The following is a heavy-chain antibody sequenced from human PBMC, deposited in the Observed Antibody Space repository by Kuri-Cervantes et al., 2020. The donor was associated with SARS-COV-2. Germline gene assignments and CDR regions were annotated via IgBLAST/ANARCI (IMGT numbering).Heavy chain of an antibody. V-gene: IGHV4-34*01. CDR2: INHSGST. CDR1: GGSFSGYY. Sequence: SETLSLTCAVYGGSFSGYYWSWIRQPPGKGLEWNGEINHSGSTNYNPSLKSRVTISVDTSKNQFSLKLSSVTAADTAVYYCARGGRYYGSGKYAFDIWGQGTMVTVSS. D-gene: IGHD3-10*01. J-gene: IGHJ3*02. CDR3: ARGGRYYGSGKYAFDI.